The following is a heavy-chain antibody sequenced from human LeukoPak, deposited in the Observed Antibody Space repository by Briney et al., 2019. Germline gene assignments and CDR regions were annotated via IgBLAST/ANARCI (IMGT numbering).Heavy chain of an antibody. CDR3: ARHGGYGSGIDPLDY. CDR1: GYSISSGYY. V-gene: IGHV4-38-2*02. Sequence: SETLSLTCTVSGYSISSGYYWGWIRQPPGKGLEWIGSIYHSGSTYYNPSPKSRVTISVDTSKNQFSLKLSSVTAAATAVYYCARHGGYGSGIDPLDYWGQGTLVIVSS. J-gene: IGHJ4*02. D-gene: IGHD3-10*01. CDR2: IYHSGST.